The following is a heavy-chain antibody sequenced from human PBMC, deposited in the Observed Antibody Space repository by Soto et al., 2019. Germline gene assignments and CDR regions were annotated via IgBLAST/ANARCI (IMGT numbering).Heavy chain of an antibody. CDR3: ARTYDDSGPNSGGYGFDI. Sequence: QVQLQESGPGLVKPSETLSLTCTVSGGSVSTYYWSWIRQPPGKGLEWIAYIYYSGSTSYNPSLTSRFTISLDTSKNQLSLKLSSVTAADTAVYYCARTYDDSGPNSGGYGFDIWGPGTMVTVSS. D-gene: IGHD3-22*01. CDR1: GGSVSTYY. J-gene: IGHJ3*02. CDR2: IYYSGST. V-gene: IGHV4-59*02.